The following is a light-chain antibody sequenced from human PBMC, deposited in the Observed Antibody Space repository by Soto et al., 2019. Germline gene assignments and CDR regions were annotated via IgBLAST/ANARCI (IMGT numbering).Light chain of an antibody. CDR1: SSDIGDYNY. J-gene: IGLJ1*01. Sequence: QSALTQPPSASGSPGQSVTFSCTGTSSDIGDYNYVSWYQQHPGKAPKLMIYEVTKRPSGVPDRFSASKSGNTASLTVSGLRAEDEADYYCSSYAGSNNFVFGSGTKLTVL. CDR3: SSYAGSNNFV. CDR2: EVT. V-gene: IGLV2-8*01.